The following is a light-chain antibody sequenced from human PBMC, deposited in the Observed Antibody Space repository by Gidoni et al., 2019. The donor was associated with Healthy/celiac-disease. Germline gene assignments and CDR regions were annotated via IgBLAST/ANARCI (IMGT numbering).Light chain of an antibody. CDR3: QQYNSYSWT. J-gene: IGKJ1*01. Sequence: DIQMTQSPSTLSASVGDRVTITCRASQSISSWLAWYQQKPGKAPKLLIYKASSLESGVPSRFSGSGSGTEFTLTISSRQPDDFATYYCQQYNSYSWTCGQGTKVEIK. CDR1: QSISSW. CDR2: KAS. V-gene: IGKV1-5*03.